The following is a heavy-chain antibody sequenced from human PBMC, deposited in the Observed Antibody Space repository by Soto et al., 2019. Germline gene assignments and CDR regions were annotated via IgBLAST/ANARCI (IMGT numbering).Heavy chain of an antibody. CDR2: IIPVLGVA. Sequence: SVKVSCKASGGTLNSYTISWVRQAPGHGPEWLGRIIPVLGVANYAQTFQGRVTITADKSTSTVYMELTSLRSEDTAVYYCARSSVAAAGTLGNWGPGTLVTVSS. CDR3: ARSSVAAAGTLGN. J-gene: IGHJ4*02. CDR1: GGTLNSYT. D-gene: IGHD6-13*01. V-gene: IGHV1-69*02.